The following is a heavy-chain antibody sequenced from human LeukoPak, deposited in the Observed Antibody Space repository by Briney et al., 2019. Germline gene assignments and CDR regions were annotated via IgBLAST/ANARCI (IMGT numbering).Heavy chain of an antibody. CDR1: GDSISSFY. J-gene: IGHJ4*02. Sequence: SETLSLTCTVSGDSISSFYWSWIRQPPGKGLEWIGYIYYTGSTSYNPSFKSRVTISVDTSKNQFSLKLSSVTAAETAVYYCAGPYDSSGYYFSYWGQGTLVTVSS. D-gene: IGHD3-22*01. V-gene: IGHV4-59*08. CDR2: IYYTGST. CDR3: AGPYDSSGYYFSY.